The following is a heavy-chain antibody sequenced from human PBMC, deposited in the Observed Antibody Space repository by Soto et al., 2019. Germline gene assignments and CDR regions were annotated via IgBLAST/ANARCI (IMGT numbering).Heavy chain of an antibody. CDR3: ARDGCSSTSCYLANFDY. V-gene: IGHV1-2*04. CDR1: GYTFTGYY. Sequence: ASVKVSCKASGYTFTGYYMHWVRQAPGQGLEWMGWINPNSGGTNYAQKFQGWVTMTRDTSASTAYMELSRLRSEDTAVYYCARDGCSSTSCYLANFDYWGQGTLVTVSS. J-gene: IGHJ4*02. CDR2: INPNSGGT. D-gene: IGHD2-2*01.